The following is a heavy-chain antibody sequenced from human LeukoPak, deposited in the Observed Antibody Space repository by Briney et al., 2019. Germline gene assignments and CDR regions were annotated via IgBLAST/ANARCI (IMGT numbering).Heavy chain of an antibody. D-gene: IGHD3-10*01. Sequence: GGSLRLSCAASGFTFSSYGMHWVRQAPGKGLEGVAFIRYDGSNKYYADSVKGRFTISRDNSKNTLYLQMNSLRAENTAVYYCAKAPGVLLWFGEFDDWGQGTLVTVSS. CDR1: GFTFSSYG. CDR2: IRYDGSNK. CDR3: AKAPGVLLWFGEFDD. V-gene: IGHV3-30*02. J-gene: IGHJ5*02.